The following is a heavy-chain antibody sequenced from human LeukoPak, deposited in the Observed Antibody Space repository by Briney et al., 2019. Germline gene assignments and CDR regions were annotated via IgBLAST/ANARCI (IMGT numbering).Heavy chain of an antibody. CDR2: IYHSGST. V-gene: IGHV4-30-2*01. CDR3: ARVVIAAAPRDRYYFDY. D-gene: IGHD6-13*01. CDR1: GGSISSGGYY. J-gene: IGHJ4*02. Sequence: SQTLSLTCTVSGGSISSGGYYWSWIPQPPGKGLEWIGYIYHSGSTYYNPSLKSRITISVDRSKNQFSLKLSSVTAADTAVYYCARVVIAAAPRDRYYFDYWGQGTLVTVSS.